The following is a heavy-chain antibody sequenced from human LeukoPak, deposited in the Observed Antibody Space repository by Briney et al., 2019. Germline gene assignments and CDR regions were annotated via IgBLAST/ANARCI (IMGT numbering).Heavy chain of an antibody. Sequence: GGSLRLSCAASGFTFSSYAMSWVRQAPGKGLEWVSAISGSGGSAGSTYYADSVKGRFTISRDNSKNTLYLQMNSLRAEDTALYYCAKDQKNYYHNTGLDYWGQGTLVTVSS. CDR1: GFTFSSYA. CDR3: AKDQKNYYHNTGLDY. V-gene: IGHV3-23*01. J-gene: IGHJ4*02. CDR2: ISGSGGSAGST. D-gene: IGHD3-22*01.